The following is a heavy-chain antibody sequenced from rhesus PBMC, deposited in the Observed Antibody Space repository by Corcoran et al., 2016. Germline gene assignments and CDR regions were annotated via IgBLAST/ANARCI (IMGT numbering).Heavy chain of an antibody. J-gene: IGHJ6*01. CDR3: ANQVTQGGLDA. CDR2: INGNSGTT. Sequence: QVQLQESGTGLVKASETLSFTCAVSGASISSYWWNWIRQPPGKGLEWIGEINGNSGTTNYNPSLKRRVTFSKDASKNQFSLTLSSVTAADTAGYYWANQVTQGGLDAGGQGVVVSVSS. D-gene: IGHD3-34*01. V-gene: IGHV4-80*01. CDR1: GASISSYW.